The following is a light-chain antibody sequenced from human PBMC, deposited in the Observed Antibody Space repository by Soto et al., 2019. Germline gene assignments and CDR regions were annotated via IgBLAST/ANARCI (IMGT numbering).Light chain of an antibody. CDR3: QQCRTWPRT. V-gene: IGKV3-15*01. CDR2: DAS. CDR1: QNVYNN. Sequence: EIVMTQSPATLSLSPGEGATLSCEASQNVYNNLFWYQQRHGQPPRLLIYDASTRTTAISARFSGSGYGTVFPLTSSRLQSDYFAVYFCQQCRTWPRTFGGGTKVEIK. J-gene: IGKJ4*01.